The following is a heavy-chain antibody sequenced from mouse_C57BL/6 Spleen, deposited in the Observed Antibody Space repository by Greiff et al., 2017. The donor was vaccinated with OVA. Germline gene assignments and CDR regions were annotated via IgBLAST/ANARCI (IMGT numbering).Heavy chain of an antibody. D-gene: IGHD1-1*01. CDR1: GYAFSSSW. CDR2: IYPGDGDT. V-gene: IGHV1-82*01. J-gene: IGHJ3*01. CDR3: ASDYYGSSPASY. Sequence: VQLQQSGPELVKPGASVKISCKASGYAFSSSWMNWVKQRPGKGLEWIGRIYPGDGDTNYNGKFKGKATLTADKSSSTAYMQLSSLTSEDSAVYFCASDYYGSSPASYWGQGTLVTVSA.